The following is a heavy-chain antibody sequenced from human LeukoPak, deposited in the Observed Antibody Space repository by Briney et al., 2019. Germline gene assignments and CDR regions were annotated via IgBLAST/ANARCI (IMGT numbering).Heavy chain of an antibody. Sequence: GGSLRLSCAASGFTLSSNFLSWVRQPPGKGLEWVSDIYSGGSTYYSDSVKGRFTISRDNSKNTLYLQMNSLRAEDTAVYYCTRGGGGSFPHYWGQGTLVTVSS. D-gene: IGHD2-21*01. V-gene: IGHV3-53*01. CDR2: IYSGGST. J-gene: IGHJ4*02. CDR3: TRGGGGSFPHY. CDR1: GFTLSSNF.